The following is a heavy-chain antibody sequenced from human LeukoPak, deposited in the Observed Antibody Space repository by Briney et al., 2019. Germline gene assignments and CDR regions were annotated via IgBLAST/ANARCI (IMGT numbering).Heavy chain of an antibody. D-gene: IGHD2-2*01. CDR3: ARDYCSSTSCLFDY. V-gene: IGHV1-2*06. J-gene: IGHJ4*02. Sequence: ASVKVSCKAFGYTFTGYHMHWVRQAPGQGLEWMGRINPNSGDTNYAQKFQGRVAMTRDTSISTAFMELTRLRSDDTAVYYCARDYCSSTSCLFDYWGQGTLVTVSS. CDR1: GYTFTGYH. CDR2: INPNSGDT.